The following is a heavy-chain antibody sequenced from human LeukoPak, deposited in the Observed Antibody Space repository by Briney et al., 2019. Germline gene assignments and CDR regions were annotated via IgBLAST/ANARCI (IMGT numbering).Heavy chain of an antibody. CDR3: ARVSSLWGRGYYGSGEDY. V-gene: IGHV3-30-3*01. J-gene: IGHJ4*02. CDR2: ISYDGSNK. Sequence: PGGSLRLSCAASGFTFSSYAMHWVRQAPGKGLEWVAVISYDGSNKYYADSVKGRFTISRDNSKNTLYLQMNSLRAEDTAVYYCARVSSLWGRGYYGSGEDYWGQGTLVTVSS. CDR1: GFTFSSYA. D-gene: IGHD3-10*01.